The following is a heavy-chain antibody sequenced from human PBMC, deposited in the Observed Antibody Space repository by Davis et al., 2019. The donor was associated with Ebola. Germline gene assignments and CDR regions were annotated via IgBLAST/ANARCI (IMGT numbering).Heavy chain of an antibody. J-gene: IGHJ6*02. V-gene: IGHV6-1*01. Sequence: SQTLSLTCAISGDSVSSNSAAWNWIRQSPSRGLEWLGRTYYRSKWYNDYAVSVKSRITINPDTSKNQFSLQLNSVTPEDTAVYYCARGADVGYCSGGSCWYYYYGMDVWGQGTTVTVSS. CDR1: GDSVSSNSAA. CDR2: TYYRSKWYN. D-gene: IGHD2-15*01. CDR3: ARGADVGYCSGGSCWYYYYGMDV.